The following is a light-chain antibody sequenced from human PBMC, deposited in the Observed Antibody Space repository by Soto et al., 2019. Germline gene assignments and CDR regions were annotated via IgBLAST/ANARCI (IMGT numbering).Light chain of an antibody. CDR3: QQSHRTPLS. Sequence: DIQMTQSPSSLSASVGDRVTITCRASQSISSFLNWYQHKPGKAPNLLIYAASSLQSGVPSRFSGSGSGTDFTLTISSLRPEDFATYYCQQSHRTPLSFGGGTKVEIK. J-gene: IGKJ4*01. V-gene: IGKV1-39*01. CDR1: QSISSF. CDR2: AAS.